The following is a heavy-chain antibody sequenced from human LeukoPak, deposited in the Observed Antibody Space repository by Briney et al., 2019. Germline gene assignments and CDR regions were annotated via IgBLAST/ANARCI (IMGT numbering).Heavy chain of an antibody. V-gene: IGHV4-61*02. Sequence: TLSLTCTVSGGSISSGSYYWSWIRQPAGKGLEWIGRIYTSGSTNYNPSLKSRVTISVDTSKNQFSLKLSSVTAADTAVYYCARVQLERCRSWFDPWGQGTLVTVSS. CDR2: IYTSGST. D-gene: IGHD1-1*01. CDR3: ARVQLERCRSWFDP. CDR1: GGSISSGSYY. J-gene: IGHJ5*02.